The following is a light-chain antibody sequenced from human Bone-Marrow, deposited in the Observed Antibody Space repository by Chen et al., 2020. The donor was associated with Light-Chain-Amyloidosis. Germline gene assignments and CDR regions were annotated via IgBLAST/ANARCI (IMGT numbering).Light chain of an antibody. CDR2: DDS. CDR3: QVWDRSSDRPV. J-gene: IGLJ3*02. CDR1: NIGSTS. V-gene: IGLV3-21*02. Sequence: SYVLTQPSSASAAPGQPATIACGGNNIGSTSVHWYQQTPGQAPLLVVYDDSDRPSGIPDRLSGSNSGNTATLTISRVEAGDEADYYCQVWDRSSDRPVFGGGTKLTVL.